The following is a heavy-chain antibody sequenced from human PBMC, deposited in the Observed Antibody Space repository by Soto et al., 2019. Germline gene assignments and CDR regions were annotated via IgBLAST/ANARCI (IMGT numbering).Heavy chain of an antibody. Sequence: ELQLVETGGGRIQTGGSLRLSCAASGFSISSNYIAWFRQPPGKGLEWVSTTFSGGNTEYAASVKGRCSISRDNYKNTLYLQMDNLRVEDTAVYYCASKPTSAIQGWAFGMDVWGQGTKVSVAS. CDR1: GFSISSNY. J-gene: IGHJ6*02. CDR3: ASKPTSAIQGWAFGMDV. V-gene: IGHV3-53*02. D-gene: IGHD2-21*01. CDR2: TFSGGNT.